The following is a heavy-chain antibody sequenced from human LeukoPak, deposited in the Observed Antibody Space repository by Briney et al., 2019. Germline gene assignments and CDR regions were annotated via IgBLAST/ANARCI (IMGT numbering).Heavy chain of an antibody. D-gene: IGHD5-18*01. J-gene: IGHJ4*02. CDR3: AKGAASRGYTYVAN. Sequence: PGGSLRLSCAASAFTFRSYAMIWVHQAPGKGLEWVSGISGSGGSTYYSDSAKGRFTISRDNSNNTLYLQMNSLRAEDTAVYYCAKGAASRGYTYVANWGQGTLVTVSS. V-gene: IGHV3-23*01. CDR2: ISGSGGST. CDR1: AFTFRSYA.